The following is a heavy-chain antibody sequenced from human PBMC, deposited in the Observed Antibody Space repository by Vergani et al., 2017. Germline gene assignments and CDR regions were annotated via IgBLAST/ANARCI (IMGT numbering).Heavy chain of an antibody. Sequence: EVQLVESGGGLIQPGGSLRLSCAASGFTVSSNYMSWVRQAPGKGLEWVSVIYSGGSTYYVDSVKGRFTISRDNSKNTLYLQMNSLRAEDTAVYYCARDSWFGEFYAPYYYYGMDVWGQGTTVTVSS. CDR1: GFTVSSNY. J-gene: IGHJ6*02. V-gene: IGHV3-53*01. CDR2: IYSGGST. D-gene: IGHD3-10*01. CDR3: ARDSWFGEFYAPYYYYGMDV.